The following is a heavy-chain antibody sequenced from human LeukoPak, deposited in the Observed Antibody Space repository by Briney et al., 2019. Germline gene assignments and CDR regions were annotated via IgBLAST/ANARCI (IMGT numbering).Heavy chain of an antibody. J-gene: IGHJ4*02. CDR3: ARYRSVTTGKRFFDY. D-gene: IGHD4-17*01. Sequence: GGSLRLFCAVSGFTFSSYAMSWVRQAPGKGLEWVSGISGGGGSIHYADSVKGRFTISRDNSMNTLYLQMNSLRGEDTAVYYCARYRSVTTGKRFFDYWGQGTLVTVSS. V-gene: IGHV3-23*01. CDR2: ISGGGGSI. CDR1: GFTFSSYA.